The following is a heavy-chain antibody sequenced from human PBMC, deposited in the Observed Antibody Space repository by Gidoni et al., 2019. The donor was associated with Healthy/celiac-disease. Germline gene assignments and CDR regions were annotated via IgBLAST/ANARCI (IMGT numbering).Heavy chain of an antibody. CDR1: GGSISSYY. Sequence: QVQLQESGPGLVKPSETLSLTCTVPGGSISSYYWSWIRQPPGKGLEWIGYIYYSGSTNYNPSLKSRVTISVDTSKNQFSLKLSSVTAADTAVYYCARSYGDYVYYFDYWGQGTLVTVSS. D-gene: IGHD4-17*01. CDR3: ARSYGDYVYYFDY. CDR2: IYYSGST. V-gene: IGHV4-59*01. J-gene: IGHJ4*02.